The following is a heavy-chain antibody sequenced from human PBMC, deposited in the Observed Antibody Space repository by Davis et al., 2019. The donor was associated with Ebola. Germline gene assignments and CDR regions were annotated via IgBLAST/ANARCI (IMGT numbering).Heavy chain of an antibody. J-gene: IGHJ4*02. V-gene: IGHV3-23*01. CDR3: ARAGGTYCSGGSCPWDY. D-gene: IGHD2-15*01. CDR2: ISGSAGST. Sequence: GESLKISCAASGFTFSSYAMSWVRQAPGKGLEWVSAISGSAGSTYYADLVKGRFSISRDNAKNTLYLQMNSLRAEDTAVYYCARAGGTYCSGGSCPWDYWGQGTLVTVSS. CDR1: GFTFSSYA.